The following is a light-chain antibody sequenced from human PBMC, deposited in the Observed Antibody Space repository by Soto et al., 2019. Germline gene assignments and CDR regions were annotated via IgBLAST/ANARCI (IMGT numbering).Light chain of an antibody. Sequence: IVMTQSPGTRSVSPGERVTLSCRASQSVSSKLVWYQRKPGQTPRLLIYDASTRATGMPGRFSGSGSGTEGTITISSPKYEDGAVYYCQQYNNWTWTFGQGTKVDIK. CDR2: DAS. CDR1: QSVSSK. V-gene: IGKV3-15*01. J-gene: IGKJ1*01. CDR3: QQYNNWTWT.